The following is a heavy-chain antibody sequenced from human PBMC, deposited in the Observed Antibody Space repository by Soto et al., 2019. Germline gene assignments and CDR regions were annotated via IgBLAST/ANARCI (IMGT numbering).Heavy chain of an antibody. J-gene: IGHJ6*02. V-gene: IGHV1-46*01. CDR1: GYTFTSYY. Sequence: LVKVSCKASGYTFTSYYMHWVRQAPGQGLEWMGIINPSGGSTSYAQKFQGRVTMTRDTSTSTVYMELSSLRSEDTAVYYCARVSLQEPQRNYYYYGMDVWGQGTTVTVSS. CDR2: INPSGGST. CDR3: ARVSLQEPQRNYYYYGMDV. D-gene: IGHD1-1*01.